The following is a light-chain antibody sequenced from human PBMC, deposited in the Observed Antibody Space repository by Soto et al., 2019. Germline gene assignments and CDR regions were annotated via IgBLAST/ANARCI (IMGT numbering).Light chain of an antibody. CDR1: QSVSSSY. V-gene: IGKV3-20*01. CDR3: QQYGSTPRT. CDR2: DAS. Sequence: ENVLTQSPGTLSLSPGERATLSCRASQSVSSSYLAWYQQKPGQAPRLLIYDASSRATGIPDRFSGSGSGTDFTLTISRREPEDFAVYYCQQYGSTPRTFGQGTKVEIK. J-gene: IGKJ1*01.